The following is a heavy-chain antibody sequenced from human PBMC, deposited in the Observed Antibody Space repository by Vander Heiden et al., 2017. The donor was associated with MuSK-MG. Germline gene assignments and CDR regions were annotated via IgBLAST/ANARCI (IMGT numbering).Heavy chain of an antibody. Sequence: QVQLVQSGAEVKKPGSSVKVSCKASGGTFSSYAISWVRKAPGKGLEWMGGIIPIFGTANYEQKFQGRVTITADESTSTAYMELSSLRSEDTAVYYCARDTPPGGWFDPWGQGTLVTVSS. V-gene: IGHV1-69*01. D-gene: IGHD3-10*01. CDR3: ARDTPPGGWFDP. CDR2: IIPIFGTA. CDR1: GGTFSSYA. J-gene: IGHJ5*02.